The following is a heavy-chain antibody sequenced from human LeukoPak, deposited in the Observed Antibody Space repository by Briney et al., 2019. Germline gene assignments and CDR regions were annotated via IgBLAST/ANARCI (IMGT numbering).Heavy chain of an antibody. D-gene: IGHD3-16*01. J-gene: IGHJ6*02. V-gene: IGHV3-9*01. CDR2: ISWNSGSI. CDR3: AKDTAGGDYYGMDV. Sequence: GGSLRLSCAASGFTFDDYAMHWVRQAPGKGLEWVSGISWNSGSIGYADSVKGRFTISRDNAKNSLYLQMSSLRAEDTALYYCAKDTAGGDYYGMDVWGQGTTVTVSS. CDR1: GFTFDDYA.